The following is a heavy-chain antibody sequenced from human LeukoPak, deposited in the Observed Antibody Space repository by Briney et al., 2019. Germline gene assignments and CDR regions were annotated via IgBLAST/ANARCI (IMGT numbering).Heavy chain of an antibody. CDR1: GFTFTSYA. J-gene: IGHJ3*02. V-gene: IGHV3-23*01. CDR2: ISGGGGDT. Sequence: GGSLRLSCAASGFTFTSYAMNWVRQAPGKGLEWVSGISGGGGDTYYADSVKGRFTISRDNSKNTLYLQMNSLRAEDTAIYSCAKDYSSRGAFDIWGQGTMVTVSS. CDR3: AKDYSSRGAFDI. D-gene: IGHD6-13*01.